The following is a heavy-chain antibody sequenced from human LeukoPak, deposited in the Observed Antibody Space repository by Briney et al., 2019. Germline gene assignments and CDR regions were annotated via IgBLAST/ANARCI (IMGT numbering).Heavy chain of an antibody. CDR3: ASYYQQIDY. CDR2: IYYSGST. J-gene: IGHJ4*02. D-gene: IGHD2-2*01. Sequence: PSETLSLTCTVSGGSISSYYWSWIRQPPGKGREWIGYIYYSGSTNYNPSLRSEFTISVDRSKNQFSLKLSSVTAADTAVYYCASYYQQIDYWGQGTLVTVSS. CDR1: GGSISSYY. V-gene: IGHV4-59*01.